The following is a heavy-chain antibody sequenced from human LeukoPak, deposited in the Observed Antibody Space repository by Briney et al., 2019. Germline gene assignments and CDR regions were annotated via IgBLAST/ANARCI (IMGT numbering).Heavy chain of an antibody. D-gene: IGHD2/OR15-2a*01. CDR2: INRSGST. CDR3: ARYRQEDNSQFDY. CDR1: GGSISSYY. Sequence: PSETLSLTCTVSGGSISSYYWNWIRQPAGKRLEWIGRINRSGSTNYNPSLKSRVTMSIDTSKNQFSLKVSSVTAADTAVYYCARYRQEDNSQFDYWGQGTLVTVSS. V-gene: IGHV4-4*07. J-gene: IGHJ4*02.